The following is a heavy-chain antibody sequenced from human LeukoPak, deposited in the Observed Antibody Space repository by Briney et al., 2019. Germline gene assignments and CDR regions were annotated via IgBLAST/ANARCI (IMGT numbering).Heavy chain of an antibody. Sequence: GGSLRLSCEVSGFTVSRHFMSWVRQAPGKGLDWVSVLYDDGTTHYADSVKGRFTISRDTSQNILYLEMNSLRADDTAVYYCARELLYHYYEYWGQGTLITVSA. CDR2: LYDDGTT. CDR3: ARELLYHYYEY. V-gene: IGHV3-53*01. CDR1: GFTVSRHF. J-gene: IGHJ4*02. D-gene: IGHD2-2*01.